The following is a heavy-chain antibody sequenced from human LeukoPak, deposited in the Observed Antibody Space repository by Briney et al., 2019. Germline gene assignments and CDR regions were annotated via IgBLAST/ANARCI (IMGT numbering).Heavy chain of an antibody. J-gene: IGHJ5*02. Sequence: ASVKVSCKASGYTFTSYGISWVRQAPGQGLEWMGWICAYNGNTNYAQKLQGRVTMTTDTSTSTAYMELRSLRSDGTAVYYCARSPPGGQLERRGWFDPWGQGTLVTVSS. CDR1: GYTFTSYG. V-gene: IGHV1-18*01. CDR2: ICAYNGNT. D-gene: IGHD1-1*01. CDR3: ARSPPGGQLERRGWFDP.